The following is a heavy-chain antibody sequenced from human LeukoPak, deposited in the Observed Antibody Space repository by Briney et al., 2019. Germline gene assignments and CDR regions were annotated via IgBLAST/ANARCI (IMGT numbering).Heavy chain of an antibody. Sequence: PSETLSLTCTVSGGAISFYYWSWIRQPPGKGLEWIGYIYYSGSTNYNPSLKSRVTISVDTSKNQFSLKLSSVTAADTAVYYCARAGDFIVHAFDIWGQGTMVTVSS. CDR2: IYYSGST. CDR3: ARAGDFIVHAFDI. CDR1: GGAISFYY. V-gene: IGHV4-59*12. J-gene: IGHJ3*02. D-gene: IGHD4-17*01.